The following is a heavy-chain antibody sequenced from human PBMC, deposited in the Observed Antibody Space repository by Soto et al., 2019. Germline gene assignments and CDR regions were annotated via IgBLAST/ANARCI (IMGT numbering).Heavy chain of an antibody. CDR2: INPNSGGT. Sequence: AASVKVSCKASGYTFTGYYMHWVRQAPGQGLEWMGWINPNSGGTNYAQKFQGRVTMTRDTSISTAYMELSRLRSDDTAVYYCATHSGRYSYGPRRGRLDYWGQGTLVTVSS. D-gene: IGHD5-18*01. CDR1: GYTFTGYY. V-gene: IGHV1-2*02. J-gene: IGHJ4*02. CDR3: ATHSGRYSYGPRRGRLDY.